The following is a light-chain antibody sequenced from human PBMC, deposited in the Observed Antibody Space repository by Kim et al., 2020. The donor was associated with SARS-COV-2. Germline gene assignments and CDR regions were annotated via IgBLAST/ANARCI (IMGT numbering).Light chain of an antibody. J-gene: IGKJ5*01. CDR2: GAS. CDR1: QDIIHD. V-gene: IGKV1-17*01. CDR3: LQHNTYPFT. Sequence: APVGDGVSCTSRQSQDIIHDLGWYQQRPGRAPIRLVYGASSLRSGVPSRFSGSGSEPEFTLTISRLQPEDVETYFCLQHNTYPFTFGQGTRLEIK.